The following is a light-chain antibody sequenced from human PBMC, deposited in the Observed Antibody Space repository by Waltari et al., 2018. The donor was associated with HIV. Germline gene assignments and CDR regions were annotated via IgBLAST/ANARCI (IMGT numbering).Light chain of an antibody. CDR3: QQSYSTPVT. CDR1: QSISTY. CDR2: TAS. J-gene: IGKJ3*01. V-gene: IGKV1-39*01. Sequence: DIQVTQSPSSLSASVGDRVTITCRASQSISTYLNWFQQRPGKAPNLLIYTASSLQSGVPSRFSGSGSGTDFTLTISSLQPEDFATYYCQQSYSTPVTFGPGTNVAIK.